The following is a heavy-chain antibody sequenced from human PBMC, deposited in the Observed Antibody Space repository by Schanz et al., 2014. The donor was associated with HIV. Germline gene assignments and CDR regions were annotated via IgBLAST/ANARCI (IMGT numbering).Heavy chain of an antibody. D-gene: IGHD1-26*01. CDR1: GFTFRNYG. Sequence: EVQLLESGGGLVQPGRSLRLSCAASGFTFRNYGMIWVRQAPGKGLEWVAHITSNGRTTYYGDSVKGRFTISRDNFRNILYLQMNSLRAGDTAKYYCAKDPWGDYFYDVDVWGHGTMVTVSS. CDR2: ITSNGRTT. V-gene: IGHV3-23*01. J-gene: IGHJ6*02. CDR3: AKDPWGDYFYDVDV.